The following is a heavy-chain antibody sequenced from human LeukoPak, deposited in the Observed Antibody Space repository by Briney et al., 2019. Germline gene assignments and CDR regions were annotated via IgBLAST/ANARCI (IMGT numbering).Heavy chain of an antibody. D-gene: IGHD7-27*01. Sequence: ASVKVSGKASGGTFSSFAISWVRQAPGQGLEWMGRIIPILGTTNYAQKFQDRVTVTADKSTTTVYMELSSLRSEDTAVYYCARASRTGDQPFDYWGQGTLVTVSS. J-gene: IGHJ4*02. CDR3: ARASRTGDQPFDY. V-gene: IGHV1-69*04. CDR2: IIPILGTT. CDR1: GGTFSSFA.